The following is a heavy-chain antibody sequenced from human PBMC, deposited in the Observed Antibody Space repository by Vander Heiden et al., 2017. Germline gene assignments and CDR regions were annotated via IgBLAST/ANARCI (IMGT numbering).Heavy chain of an antibody. V-gene: IGHV1-69*01. CDR1: EGTFSSYA. CDR2: IIPIFGTA. Sequence: QVQLVQSGAEVKKPGSSVKVSCKASEGTFSSYAISGVRQAPGQGLEWMGGIIPIFGTANYAQKFQGRVTITADESTSTAYMELSSLRSEDTAVYYCARVPTYYYGSGSYYTGGMDVWCQGTTVTVSS. CDR3: ARVPTYYYGSGSYYTGGMDV. J-gene: IGHJ6*02. D-gene: IGHD3-10*01.